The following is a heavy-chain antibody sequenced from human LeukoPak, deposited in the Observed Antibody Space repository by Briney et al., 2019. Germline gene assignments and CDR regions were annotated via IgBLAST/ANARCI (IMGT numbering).Heavy chain of an antibody. J-gene: IGHJ4*02. D-gene: IGHD4-17*01. CDR1: GFTFSSYS. CDR3: ARDGPDYGVFDY. Sequence: GGSLRLSCAASGFTFSSYSMNWVRQAPGKGLEWVSSISSSSSYIYYADSVKGRFTISRDNAKNSLYLQMNSLRAEDTALYYCARDGPDYGVFDYWGQGTLVTVSS. CDR2: ISSSSSYI. V-gene: IGHV3-21*04.